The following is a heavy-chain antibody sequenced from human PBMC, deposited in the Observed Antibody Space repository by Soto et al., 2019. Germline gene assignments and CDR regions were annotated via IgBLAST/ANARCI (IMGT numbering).Heavy chain of an antibody. V-gene: IGHV5-51*01. CDR2: IYPGDSDT. Sequence: GESLKISWKGAGCSFTSYWIGWVRQMTGKGLEWMGIIYPGDSDTRYSPSFQGQVTISADKSISTAYLQWSSLKASDTAMYYCARRAAAVVAHYYYGMDVWGQGTTVTVSS. CDR1: GCSFTSYW. D-gene: IGHD6-13*01. CDR3: ARRAAAVVAHYYYGMDV. J-gene: IGHJ6*02.